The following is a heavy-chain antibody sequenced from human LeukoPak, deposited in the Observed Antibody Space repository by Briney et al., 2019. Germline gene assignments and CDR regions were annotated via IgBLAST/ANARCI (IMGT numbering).Heavy chain of an antibody. J-gene: IGHJ3*02. D-gene: IGHD1-26*01. CDR1: GYTFTSYA. Sequence: ASVKVSCKASGYTFTSYAMHWVRQAPGQRLEWMGWINAGNGNTKYSQKFQGRVTITRDTSASTAYMELSSLRSEDTAVYYCATGGSYYFRAFDNWGQGTMVTVSS. V-gene: IGHV1-3*01. CDR2: INAGNGNT. CDR3: ATGGSYYFRAFDN.